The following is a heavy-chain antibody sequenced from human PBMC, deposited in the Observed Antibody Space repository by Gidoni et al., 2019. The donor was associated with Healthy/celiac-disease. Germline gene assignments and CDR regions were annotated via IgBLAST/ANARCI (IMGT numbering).Heavy chain of an antibody. CDR3: ARASLDYGDYDEWYFDL. V-gene: IGHV3-13*01. Sequence: EVQLVESGGGLVQPGGSLRLSCAASGFTFSSCDMHWVRQATGKGLEWVSAIGTAGDTYYPGSVKGRFTISRENAKNSLYLQMNSLRAGDTAVYYCARASLDYGDYDEWYFDLWGRGTLVTVSS. D-gene: IGHD4-17*01. J-gene: IGHJ2*01. CDR2: IGTAGDT. CDR1: GFTFSSCD.